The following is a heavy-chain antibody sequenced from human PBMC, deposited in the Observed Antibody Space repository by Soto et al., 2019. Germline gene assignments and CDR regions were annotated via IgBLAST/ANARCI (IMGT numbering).Heavy chain of an antibody. CDR1: GYTFTAYY. V-gene: IGHV1-2*07. J-gene: IGHJ5*02. D-gene: IGHD6-13*01. Sequence: GASVKVSCKASGYTFTAYYMHWVRLAPGQGLEWMGWINPNNGDTTYAHKFQGRVTMTRDTSISTAYMELSRLRSDDTAAYYCARYSSSAWWFDPWGQGTLVTVSS. CDR2: INPNNGDT. CDR3: ARYSSSAWWFDP.